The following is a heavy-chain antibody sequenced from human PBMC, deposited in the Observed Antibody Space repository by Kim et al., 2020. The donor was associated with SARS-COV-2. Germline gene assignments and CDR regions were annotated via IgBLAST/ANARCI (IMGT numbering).Heavy chain of an antibody. V-gene: IGHV3-30*18. CDR1: GFTFSNHD. CDR3: AKAPPKSFGEFSWTLDY. J-gene: IGHJ4*02. Sequence: GGSLRLSCAAAGFTFSNHDMHWVRQAPGKGLDWVAFTSFDGSNKYYADSVKGRFTISSDNSKNTLYLQMNSLRPEDTAVYYCAKAPPKSFGEFSWTLDYWGQGTLVTVSS. D-gene: IGHD3-10*01. CDR2: TSFDGSNK.